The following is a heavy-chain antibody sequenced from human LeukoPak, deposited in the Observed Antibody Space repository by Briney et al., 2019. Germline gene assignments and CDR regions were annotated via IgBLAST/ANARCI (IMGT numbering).Heavy chain of an antibody. J-gene: IGHJ3*02. CDR2: IYYSGST. CDR3: ARSYGGHSVCDAFDI. CDR1: VDSISRSLYY. Sequence: SETLSLTCTVSVDSISRSLYYWAWIRRPPGKGRGGIGTIYYSGSTYYNPSLKSRVTISVDTSKNQFSLKLTSVTAADTAVYYCARSYGGHSVCDAFDIWGQGTMVTVSS. D-gene: IGHD4-23*01. V-gene: IGHV4-39*01.